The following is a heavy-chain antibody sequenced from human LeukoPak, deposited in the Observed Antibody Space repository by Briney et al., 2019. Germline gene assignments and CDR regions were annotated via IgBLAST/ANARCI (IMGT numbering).Heavy chain of an antibody. V-gene: IGHV3-21*01. J-gene: IGHJ4*02. CDR3: PRDSVGMYYFDY. Sequence: TGGSLRLSCAASGFTFSSYSMNWVRQAPGKGLEWVSSISTSSSYIYYADSVKGRFTISRDNAKNSLYLQMNSLRAEDTSVYYCPRDSVGMYYFDYWGQGTLVTVSS. CDR1: GFTFSSYS. CDR2: ISTSSSYI. D-gene: IGHD3-10*01.